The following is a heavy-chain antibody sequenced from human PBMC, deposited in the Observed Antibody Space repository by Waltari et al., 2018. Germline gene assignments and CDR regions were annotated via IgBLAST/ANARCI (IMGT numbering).Heavy chain of an antibody. J-gene: IGHJ4*02. CDR2: ITLSGST. CDR1: GGSFRGYY. V-gene: IGHV4-34*01. Sequence: QVQLQQWGAGLLKPSETLSLTCAVYGGSFRGYYWSWIRQPPGKGLEWIGEITLSGSTNYNPSLKSRVTISVDTSKNQFSLKLISVTAADTAVYYCARVGPGYCSSTSVRYIFDYWGQGTLVTVSS. CDR3: ARVGPGYCSSTSVRYIFDY. D-gene: IGHD2-2*01.